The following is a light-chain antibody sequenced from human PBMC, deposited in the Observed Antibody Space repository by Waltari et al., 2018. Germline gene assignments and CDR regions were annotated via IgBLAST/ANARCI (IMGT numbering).Light chain of an antibody. CDR1: QSINSY. Sequence: DMQLTQSPSTLSAFVGDSVTITCRASQSINSYLAWYQQKPGKAPKLLIYKTSNLQIGVPARFSGSGSGTEFTLTISSLQPDDFATYHCQQYSSYSWAFGQGTKVEI. CDR3: QQYSSYSWA. CDR2: KTS. J-gene: IGKJ1*01. V-gene: IGKV1-5*03.